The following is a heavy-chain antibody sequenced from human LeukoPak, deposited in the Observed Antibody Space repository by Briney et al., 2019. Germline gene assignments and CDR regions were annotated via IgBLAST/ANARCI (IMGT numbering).Heavy chain of an antibody. Sequence: PGGSLRLSCAASGFTFSDYYMSWIRQPPGKGLEWVSYTGSSGTTIYYADSVRGRFTVSRDNAKNSLYLQMDSLSAEDTAVYYCASLRGVNRWGQGTLVTVSS. D-gene: IGHD3-10*01. CDR1: GFTFSDYY. CDR2: TGSSGTTI. CDR3: ASLRGVNR. V-gene: IGHV3-11*01. J-gene: IGHJ4*02.